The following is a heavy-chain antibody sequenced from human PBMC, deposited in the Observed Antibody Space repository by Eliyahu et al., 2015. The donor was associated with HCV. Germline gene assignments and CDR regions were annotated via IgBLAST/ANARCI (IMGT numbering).Heavy chain of an antibody. J-gene: IGHJ6*02. V-gene: IGHV4-39*01. CDR1: GGSISGNPYY. CDR3: ARHGGGVIAYNGMDV. Sequence: QLQLQESGPGLVKPSETLSLTCTVSGGSISGNPYYWGWIRQTPGKGLEWIGSINDSGSTYKNPSLKSRVTMSLDTPVNHFSVKFNSVTAADTAIYYCARHGGGVIAYNGMDVWGQGTTVTVSS. CDR2: INDSGST. D-gene: IGHD3-16*02.